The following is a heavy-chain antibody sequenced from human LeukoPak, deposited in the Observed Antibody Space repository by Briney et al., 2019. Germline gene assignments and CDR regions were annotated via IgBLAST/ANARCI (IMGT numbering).Heavy chain of an antibody. Sequence: GASVKVSCKASGYTFTSYGISWVRQAPGQSLEWMGWITTGRGETRYSQEFQRRITFTRDTSASTVYMDLSDLRSEDTAVYYCARGGKQWRGGNYFDSWGQGTLVAVSS. V-gene: IGHV1-3*03. D-gene: IGHD6-19*01. CDR2: ITTGRGET. CDR1: GYTFTSYG. J-gene: IGHJ4*02. CDR3: ARGGKQWRGGNYFDS.